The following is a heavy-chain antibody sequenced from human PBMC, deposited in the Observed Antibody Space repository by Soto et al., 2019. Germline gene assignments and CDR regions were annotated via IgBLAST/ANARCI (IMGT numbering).Heavy chain of an antibody. D-gene: IGHD1-7*01. V-gene: IGHV3-11*06. CDR1: GFTFSDYY. CDR3: AREGGVYNWNYCAAAMDV. Sequence: QVQLVESGGGLVKPGGSLRLSCAASGFTFSDYYMSWIRQAPGKGLEWVSYISSSSSYTNYADSVKGRFTISRDNAKNSLYLQMNSLRAEDTAVYYCAREGGVYNWNYCAAAMDVWGQGTTVTVSS. CDR2: ISSSSSYT. J-gene: IGHJ6*02.